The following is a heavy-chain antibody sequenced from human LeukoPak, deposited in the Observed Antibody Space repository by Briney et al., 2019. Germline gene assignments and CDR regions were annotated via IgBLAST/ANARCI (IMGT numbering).Heavy chain of an antibody. Sequence: SEALSLTCTVSGGSISSGGYYWSWIRQHPGKGLEWIGYIYYSGSTYYNPSLKSRVTISVDTSKNQFFLKLSSVTAADTAVYYCAREQKSYGTATTKTHDAFDIWGQGTMVTVSS. V-gene: IGHV4-31*03. CDR3: AREQKSYGTATTKTHDAFDI. CDR1: GGSISSGGYY. CDR2: IYYSGST. D-gene: IGHD2-21*02. J-gene: IGHJ3*02.